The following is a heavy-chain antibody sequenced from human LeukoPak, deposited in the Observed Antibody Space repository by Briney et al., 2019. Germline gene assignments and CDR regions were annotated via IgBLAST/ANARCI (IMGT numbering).Heavy chain of an antibody. J-gene: IGHJ3*02. CDR2: IYYSGST. V-gene: IGHV4-59*01. Sequence: SETLSLTCTVSGGSISSYYWSWIRQHPGKGLEWIGYIYYSGSTYYNPSLKSRVTISVDTSKNQFSLKLSSVTAADTAVYYCARADGGAARPGAFDIWGQGIMVTVSS. CDR1: GGSISSYY. CDR3: ARADGGAARPGAFDI. D-gene: IGHD6-6*01.